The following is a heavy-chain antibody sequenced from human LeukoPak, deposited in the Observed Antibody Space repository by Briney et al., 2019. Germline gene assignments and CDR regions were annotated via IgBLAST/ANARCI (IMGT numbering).Heavy chain of an antibody. Sequence: GGSLRLSCAASGFTFSSYAMSWVRQAPGKGLEWVSGISGSGGSTYYADSVKGRFTISRDNSKNTLYLQMNSLRAEDTAVYYCAKDPMTRITIFGVVPSFDYWGQGTLVTVSS. D-gene: IGHD3-3*01. J-gene: IGHJ4*02. CDR3: AKDPMTRITIFGVVPSFDY. CDR2: ISGSGGST. CDR1: GFTFSSYA. V-gene: IGHV3-23*01.